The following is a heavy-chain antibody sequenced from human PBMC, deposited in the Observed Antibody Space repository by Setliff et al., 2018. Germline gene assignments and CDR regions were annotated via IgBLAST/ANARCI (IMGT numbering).Heavy chain of an antibody. D-gene: IGHD4-17*01. CDR3: ARGATVVMYYYMDV. CDR2: INAGNGNT. J-gene: IGHJ6*03. Sequence: ASVQVSCKASGYTFTSYAMHWVRQAPGQRLEWMGWINAGNGNTKYSQKFQGRVTITRDTSASTAYMELSSLRSEDTAVYYCARGATVVMYYYMDVWGKGTTVTVS. V-gene: IGHV1-3*01. CDR1: GYTFTSYA.